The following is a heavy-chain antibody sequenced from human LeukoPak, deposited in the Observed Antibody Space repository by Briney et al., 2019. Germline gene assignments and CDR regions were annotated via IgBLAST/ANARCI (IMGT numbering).Heavy chain of an antibody. CDR2: IYYSGST. CDR1: GGSISSGGYY. V-gene: IGHV4-61*08. Sequence: PSETLSLTCTVSGGSISSGGYYWSWVRQHPGKGLEWIGYIYYSGSTNYNPSLKSRVTMSVDTSKNQFSLKLSSVTAADTAVYYCAGYCSSTSCYGSTFWGQGTLVTVSS. J-gene: IGHJ4*02. D-gene: IGHD2-2*01. CDR3: AGYCSSTSCYGSTF.